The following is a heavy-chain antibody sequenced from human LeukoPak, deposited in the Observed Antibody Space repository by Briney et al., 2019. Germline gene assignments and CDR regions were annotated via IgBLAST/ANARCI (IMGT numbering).Heavy chain of an antibody. J-gene: IGHJ4*02. CDR3: ARDRLYGPPDY. CDR2: IKQDGSEK. Sequence: GGSLRLSCAASGFIFSSYWMSWDRQAPGKGLEWVANIKQDGSEKYYVDSVKGRFTISRDNAKHSLSLQMNSLRAEDTAVYYCARDRLYGPPDYWGQGTLVTVSS. CDR1: GFIFSSYW. D-gene: IGHD4-17*01. V-gene: IGHV3-7*01.